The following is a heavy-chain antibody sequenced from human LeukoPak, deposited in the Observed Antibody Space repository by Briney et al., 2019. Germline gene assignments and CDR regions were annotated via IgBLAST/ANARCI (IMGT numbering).Heavy chain of an antibody. CDR3: TTRRPDAFDI. J-gene: IGHJ3*02. CDR1: GLTFSGSA. V-gene: IGHV3-73*01. Sequence: GGSLRLSCAASGLTFSGSAMHWVRRASGKGLEWDGRIRSKANSYATAYAASVKGRFTISRDDSKNTAYLQMNSLKTEDTAVYYCTTRRPDAFDIWGQGTMVTVSS. CDR2: IRSKANSYAT.